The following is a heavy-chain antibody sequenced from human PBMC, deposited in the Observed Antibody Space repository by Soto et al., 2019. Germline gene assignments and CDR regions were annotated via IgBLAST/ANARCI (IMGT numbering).Heavy chain of an antibody. D-gene: IGHD3-10*01. CDR2: IYYSGST. J-gene: IGHJ3*02. CDR1: GGSVSSSSYY. Sequence: SETLSLTCTVSGGSVSSSSYYWGWIRQPPGKGLEWIGSIYYSGSTYYNPSLKSRVTISVDTSKNQFSLKLSSATAADTSVYYCAAYYYGSGSYSQHAFDIWGQGTMVTVSS. V-gene: IGHV4-39*01. CDR3: AAYYYGSGSYSQHAFDI.